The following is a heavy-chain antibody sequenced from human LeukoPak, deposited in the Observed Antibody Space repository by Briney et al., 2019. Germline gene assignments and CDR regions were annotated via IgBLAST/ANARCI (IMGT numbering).Heavy chain of an antibody. V-gene: IGHV3-21*01. CDR3: ARDFVVATIRVPGYYYMDV. CDR1: GCTLSSYS. D-gene: IGHD5-12*01. J-gene: IGHJ6*03. Sequence: GGALTLSCPASGCTLSSYSMNWVRQAPGKGLEWVASISNSSSYIYYADSVKGRFSISSDNDKKSLYLQMNSLRAEDTAVYYCARDFVVATIRVPGYYYMDVWGKGTTVTVSS. CDR2: ISNSSSYI.